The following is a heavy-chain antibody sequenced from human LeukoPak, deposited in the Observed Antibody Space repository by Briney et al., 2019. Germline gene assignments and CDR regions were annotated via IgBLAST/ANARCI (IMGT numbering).Heavy chain of an antibody. V-gene: IGHV4-61*02. CDR1: GGSINSGSYY. D-gene: IGHD3-10*01. CDR3: ARDSVLDYYGSGSYPGV. CDR2: IYTSGST. Sequence: PSETLSFTCTVSGGSINSGSYYWSWIRQPAGKGLEWIGRIYTSGSTNYSPSLKSRVTISVDTFKNQFSLKLSSVTAADTAVYYCARDSVLDYYGSGSYPGVWGKGTTVTISS. J-gene: IGHJ6*04.